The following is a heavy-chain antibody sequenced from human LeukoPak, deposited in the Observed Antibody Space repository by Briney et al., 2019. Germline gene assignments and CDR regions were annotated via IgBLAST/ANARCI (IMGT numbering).Heavy chain of an antibody. CDR3: ARDFTPPGYSSGWYYFDY. V-gene: IGHV3-11*01. J-gene: IGHJ4*02. CDR1: GFTFSDYY. D-gene: IGHD6-19*01. CDR2: ISSSGSTI. Sequence: PGGSLRLSCAASGFTFSDYYMSWIRQAPGKGLEWVSYISSSGSTIYYADSVKGRFTISRDNAKNSLYLQMNSLRAEDTAVYYCARDFTPPGYSSGWYYFDYWGQGTLVTVSS.